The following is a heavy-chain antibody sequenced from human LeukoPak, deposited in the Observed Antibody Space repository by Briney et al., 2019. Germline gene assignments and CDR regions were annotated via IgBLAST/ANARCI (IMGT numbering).Heavy chain of an antibody. J-gene: IGHJ4*02. V-gene: IGHV4-31*03. CDR2: IYYSGST. CDR3: ARAPLRRFLEWLPTYFDY. CDR1: GGSISSGGYY. Sequence: SETLSLTCTVSGGSISSGGYYWSWIRQHPGKGLEWIGYIYYSGSTYYNPSLKSRVTISVDTSKNQFPLKLSSVTAADTAVYYCARAPLRRFLEWLPTYFDYWGQGTLVTVSS. D-gene: IGHD3-3*01.